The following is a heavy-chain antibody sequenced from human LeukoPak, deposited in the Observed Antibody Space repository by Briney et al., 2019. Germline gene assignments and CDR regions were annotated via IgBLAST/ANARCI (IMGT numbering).Heavy chain of an antibody. D-gene: IGHD3-9*01. CDR3: ASLGGGRYFDWLLW. J-gene: IGHJ4*02. CDR1: GYTFTGYY. CDR2: ITPNSGGT. Sequence: GASVKVSCKASGYTFTGYYMHWVRQAPGQGLEWMGWITPNSGGTNYAQKFQGRVTMTRDTSISTAYMELSRLRSDDTAVYYCASLGGGRYFDWLLWWGQGALVTVSS. V-gene: IGHV1-2*02.